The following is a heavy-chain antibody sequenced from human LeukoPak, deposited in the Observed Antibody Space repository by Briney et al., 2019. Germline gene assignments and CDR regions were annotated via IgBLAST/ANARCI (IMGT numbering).Heavy chain of an antibody. CDR3: AKDAVAGTWLHY. V-gene: IGHV3-43*02. D-gene: IGHD6-19*01. Sequence: GGSLRLSCAASGFTFGDYAMHWIRQAPGKGLEWVSLIRGDGRTTSYAGSVKGRFTISRDNSKNSLYLQMSSLRGEDTAMYYCAKDAVAGTWLHYWGQGTLVTVSS. J-gene: IGHJ4*02. CDR1: GFTFGDYA. CDR2: IRGDGRTT.